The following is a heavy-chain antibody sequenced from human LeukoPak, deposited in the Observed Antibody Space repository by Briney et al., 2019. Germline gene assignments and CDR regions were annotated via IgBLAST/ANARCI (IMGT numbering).Heavy chain of an antibody. CDR2: ISSSSSYI. Sequence: PGGSLRLSCAASGFTFSSYSMNWVRQAPGKGLEWVSSISSSSSYIYYADSVKGRFTISRDNAKNSLYLQMNSLRAEDTAVYHCARLYYYDSSGSCAFDIWGQGTMVTVSS. CDR3: ARLYYYDSSGSCAFDI. V-gene: IGHV3-21*01. D-gene: IGHD3-22*01. CDR1: GFTFSSYS. J-gene: IGHJ3*02.